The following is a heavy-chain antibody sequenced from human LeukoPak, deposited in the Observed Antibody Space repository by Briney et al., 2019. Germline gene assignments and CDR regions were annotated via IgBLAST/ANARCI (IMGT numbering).Heavy chain of an antibody. D-gene: IGHD3-9*01. Sequence: GGSLRLSCAASGFTFSDYYMSWIRQAPGKGLEWVSYISSSSSYTNYADSVKGRFTISRDNAKNTLYLQMNSLRAEDTAVYYCAKDRTYYDILDGMDVWGKGTTVTVSS. J-gene: IGHJ6*04. V-gene: IGHV3-11*06. CDR2: ISSSSSYT. CDR1: GFTFSDYY. CDR3: AKDRTYYDILDGMDV.